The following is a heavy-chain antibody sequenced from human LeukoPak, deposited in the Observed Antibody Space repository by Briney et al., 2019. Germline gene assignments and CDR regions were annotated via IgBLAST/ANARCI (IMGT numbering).Heavy chain of an antibody. Sequence: ASVKVSCKASGYTFTSYAMHWVRQAPGQRLEWMGWINAGNGNTKYSQEFQGRVTITRDTSASTAYMELCSLRSEDMAVYYCARERAAARNWFDPWGQGTLVTVSS. CDR1: GYTFTSYA. CDR2: INAGNGNT. D-gene: IGHD6-13*01. V-gene: IGHV1-3*03. CDR3: ARERAAARNWFDP. J-gene: IGHJ5*02.